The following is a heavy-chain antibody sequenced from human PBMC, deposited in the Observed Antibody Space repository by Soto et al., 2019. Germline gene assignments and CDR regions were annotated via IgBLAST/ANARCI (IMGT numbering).Heavy chain of an antibody. V-gene: IGHV1-69*02. J-gene: IGHJ4*02. CDR3: ARGYCSSTSCYPSDY. CDR1: GGTFSSYT. D-gene: IGHD2-2*01. CDR2: IIPILGIA. Sequence: QVQLVQSGAEVKKPGSSVKVSCKASGGTFSSYTISWVRQAPGQGLEWMGRIIPILGIANYAQKCQGRVTITADKSTSTAYMELSSLRSEDTAVYYCARGYCSSTSCYPSDYWGQGTLVTVSS.